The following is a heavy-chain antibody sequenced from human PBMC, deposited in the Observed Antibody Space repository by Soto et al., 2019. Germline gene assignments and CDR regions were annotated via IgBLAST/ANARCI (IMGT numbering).Heavy chain of an antibody. Sequence: PGGSLRLSCAASGFTFSNYAMTWVRQAPGKGLEWVSVISGSGGSTYYADSVKGRFTISRDNSKNTLYLQMNNLRADDTAVYYCAASRAAAGTDGFSWFDPWGQGTLVTVSS. CDR1: GFTFSNYA. CDR3: AASRAAAGTDGFSWFDP. D-gene: IGHD6-13*01. CDR2: ISGSGGST. J-gene: IGHJ5*02. V-gene: IGHV3-23*01.